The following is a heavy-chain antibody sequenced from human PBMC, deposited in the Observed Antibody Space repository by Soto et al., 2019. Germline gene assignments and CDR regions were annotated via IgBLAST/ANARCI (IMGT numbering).Heavy chain of an antibody. V-gene: IGHV1-18*04. CDR2: ISAYNGNT. CDR1: GYTFTSYG. CDR3: ARGYSSSWLLYGMDV. Sequence: VASVKVSCKASGYTFTSYGISWVRQAPGQGLEWMGWISAYNGNTNYAQKPQGRVTMTTDTSTSTAYLELRSLRSDDTAGYYCARGYSSSWLLYGMDVWGQGTTVTVSS. J-gene: IGHJ6*02. D-gene: IGHD6-13*01.